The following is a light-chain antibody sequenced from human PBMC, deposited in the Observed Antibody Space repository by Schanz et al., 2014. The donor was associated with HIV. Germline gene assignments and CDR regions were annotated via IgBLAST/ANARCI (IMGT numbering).Light chain of an antibody. V-gene: IGLV1-44*01. CDR1: SSNIGSNT. J-gene: IGLJ3*02. CDR3: QSYDTSLSVWV. CDR2: SND. Sequence: QSVLTQPPSASVTPGQRVTISCSGSSSNIGSNTVNWYQQLPGMAPKLLIYSNDQRPSGVPDRFSGSMSGTSASLAITGLQADDEADYYCQSYDTSLSVWVFGGGTKLTVL.